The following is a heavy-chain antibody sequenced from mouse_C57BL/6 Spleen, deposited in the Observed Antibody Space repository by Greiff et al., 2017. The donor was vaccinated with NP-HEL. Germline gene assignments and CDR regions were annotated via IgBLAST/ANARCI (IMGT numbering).Heavy chain of an antibody. CDR3: ARGNYYGSSSWFAY. V-gene: IGHV5-4*03. J-gene: IGHJ3*01. CDR1: GFTFSSYA. CDR2: ISDGGSYT. Sequence: EVKVVESGGGLVKPGGSLKLSCAASGFTFSSYAMSWVRQTPEKRLEWVATISDGGSYTYYPDNVKGRFTISRDNAKNNLYLQMSHLKSEDTAMYYCARGNYYGSSSWFAYWGQGTLVTVSA. D-gene: IGHD1-1*01.